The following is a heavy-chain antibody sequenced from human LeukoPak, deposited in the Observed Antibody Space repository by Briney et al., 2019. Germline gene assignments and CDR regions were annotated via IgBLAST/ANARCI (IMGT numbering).Heavy chain of an antibody. CDR3: ARSDHYDSSGLFDY. Sequence: PSETLSLTCTVSGDSISSYYWSWIRQPPGKGLEWIGYIYYSGSTNYNPSLKSRVTISVDTSKNQFSLKLSSVTAADTAVYYCARSDHYDSSGLFDYWGQGTLVTVSS. J-gene: IGHJ4*02. CDR1: GDSISSYY. D-gene: IGHD3-22*01. CDR2: IYYSGST. V-gene: IGHV4-59*01.